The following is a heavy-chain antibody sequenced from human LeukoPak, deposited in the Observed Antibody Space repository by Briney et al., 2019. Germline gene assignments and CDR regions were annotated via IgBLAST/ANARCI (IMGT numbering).Heavy chain of an antibody. CDR3: AKDPSRSYYDFWSGYYYLYYFDY. V-gene: IGHV3-30*18. D-gene: IGHD3-3*01. Sequence: QPGRSLRLSCAASGFTFSSYGMHWVRQAPGKGLEWVAVISYDGSNKYYADSVKGRFTISRDNSKNTLYLQMNSLRAEDTAVYYCAKDPSRSYYDFWSGYYYLYYFDYWGQGTLVTVPS. CDR2: ISYDGSNK. J-gene: IGHJ4*02. CDR1: GFTFSSYG.